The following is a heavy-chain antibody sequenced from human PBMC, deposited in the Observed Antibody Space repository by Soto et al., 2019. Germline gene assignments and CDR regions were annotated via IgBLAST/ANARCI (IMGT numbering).Heavy chain of an antibody. CDR3: ARQSYESSAYFDY. Sequence: PSETLSLTCTASGDSISSTTYYWSWVRQPPGKGLEWIGSIYYGGSAYYNPSLNSRVTISVDSSRIHFSLELIPVTAADTAVYYCARQSYESSAYFDYWGLGTLVTVSS. V-gene: IGHV4-39*01. CDR1: GDSISSTTYY. CDR2: IYYGGSA. D-gene: IGHD3-22*01. J-gene: IGHJ4*02.